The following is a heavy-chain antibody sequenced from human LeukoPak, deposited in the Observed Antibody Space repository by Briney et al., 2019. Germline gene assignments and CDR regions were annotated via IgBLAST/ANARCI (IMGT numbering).Heavy chain of an antibody. Sequence: ASVKVSCKASGGTFSSYAISWVRQAPGQGLEWMGGIIPIFGTANYAQKFQGRVTITADESTSTAYMELSSLRSEDTAVYYCARGVNYDFWSGYKIHQNWFDPWGQGTLVTVSS. V-gene: IGHV1-69*13. D-gene: IGHD3-3*01. CDR1: GGTFSSYA. CDR3: ARGVNYDFWSGYKIHQNWFDP. CDR2: IIPIFGTA. J-gene: IGHJ5*02.